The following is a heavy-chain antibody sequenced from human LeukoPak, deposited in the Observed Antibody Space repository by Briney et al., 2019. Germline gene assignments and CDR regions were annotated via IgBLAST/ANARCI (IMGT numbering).Heavy chain of an antibody. Sequence: SETLSLTCAVSGGSFSSYYWSWIRQPPGKGLEWIGYINYSGSTTYNPSLKSRVTISVDTSKNQFSLKLSSVTAADTAVYYCGRRLLSPGEILSFGPRCDGFAFVIWGQGTMVTVSS. CDR2: INYSGST. CDR3: GRRLLSPGEILSFGPRCDGFAFVI. D-gene: IGHD3-10*01. V-gene: IGHV4-59*01. CDR1: GGSFSSYY. J-gene: IGHJ3*02.